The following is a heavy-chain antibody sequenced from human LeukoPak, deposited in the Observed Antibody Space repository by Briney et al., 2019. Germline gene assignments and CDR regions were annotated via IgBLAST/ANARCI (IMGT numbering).Heavy chain of an antibody. Sequence: SETLSLTCTVSGGSISGYYWSWPRQPPGKGLEWIGFIYYSGSTNYNPSLKSRVTLSVDTSKNHFSLRLSSVTAPDTAVYYCARHAITVAGTFDYWGQGALVTVSS. CDR3: ARHAITVAGTFDY. D-gene: IGHD6-19*01. V-gene: IGHV4-59*08. CDR2: IYYSGST. J-gene: IGHJ4*02. CDR1: GGSISGYY.